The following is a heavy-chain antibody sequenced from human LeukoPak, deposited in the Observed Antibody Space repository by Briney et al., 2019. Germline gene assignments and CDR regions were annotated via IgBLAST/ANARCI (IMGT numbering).Heavy chain of an antibody. D-gene: IGHD2-2*01. CDR1: GFTFSTHD. J-gene: IGHJ3*02. CDR2: MNEDGSEQ. Sequence: PGGSLRLSCAASGFTFSTHDLNWVRQAPGRGLEWVAYMNEDGSEQHYMDSVKGRFTISRDNAKSSLYLQMNSLSGEDTAVYYCAREVPGAMNAFDMWGQGTMVTVSS. CDR3: AREVPGAMNAFDM. V-gene: IGHV3-7*01.